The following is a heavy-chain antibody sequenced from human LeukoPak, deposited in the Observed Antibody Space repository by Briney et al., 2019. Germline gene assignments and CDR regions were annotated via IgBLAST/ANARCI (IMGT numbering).Heavy chain of an antibody. CDR1: GLNFSCYS. CDR2: ISSSSSYI. CDR3: AREGMYSSSWYYFDY. Sequence: GGSLRISCADFGLNFSCYSMNWGRLGPGYGPSWVSSISSSSSYIYYADSVKGRFTISRDNAKNSLYLQMNSLRAEDTAVYYCAREGMYSSSWYYFDYWGQGTLVTVSS. V-gene: IGHV3-21*01. D-gene: IGHD6-13*01. J-gene: IGHJ4*02.